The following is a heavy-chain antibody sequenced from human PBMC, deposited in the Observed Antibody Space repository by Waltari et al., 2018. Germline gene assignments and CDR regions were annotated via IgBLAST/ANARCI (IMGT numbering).Heavy chain of an antibody. CDR3: ARDVNPTYGSGWFGDAFDI. V-gene: IGHV3-7*01. CDR1: GFTFSTYW. Sequence: EVQLVESGGGLVQPGGSLRLSCAASGFTFSTYWMTWVRQAPGRGLGWVANIRLDGSQIHYLESVEGRFTISRDNAKNSLYLQMNSLRVEDTAVYYCARDVNPTYGSGWFGDAFDIWGQGTMVTVSS. J-gene: IGHJ3*02. CDR2: IRLDGSQI. D-gene: IGHD6-19*01.